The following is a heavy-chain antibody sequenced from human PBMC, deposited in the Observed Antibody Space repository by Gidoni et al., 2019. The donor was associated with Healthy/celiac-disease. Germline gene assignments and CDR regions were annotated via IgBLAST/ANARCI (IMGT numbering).Heavy chain of an antibody. J-gene: IGHJ6*02. CDR3: AREFEEVTPSPPYYYGMDV. CDR2: IYSGGST. D-gene: IGHD4-4*01. V-gene: IGHV3-53*01. Sequence: EVQLVESGGRLLQPGGSLRLSCAASGFTVSSTSMRWVRQAPGKGLELVSVIYSGGSTYDADSVKGRFTISRDNSKNTLYLQMNSLRAEDTAVYYCAREFEEVTPSPPYYYGMDVWGQGTTVTVSS. CDR1: GFTVSSTS.